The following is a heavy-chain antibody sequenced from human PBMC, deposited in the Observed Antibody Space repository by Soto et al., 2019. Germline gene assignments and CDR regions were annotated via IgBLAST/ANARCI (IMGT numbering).Heavy chain of an antibody. Sequence: EVQLVESGGDLVQPGRSVRLSCAASGFSFGDYAMHWVRQAPGKGLEWVSGISWKSASIGYADSVKGRFTISRDNAKNSLYLQMNSLSAEDTALYHRAKSRGGTANGLDVWGQGTTVTVSS. CDR3: AKSRGGTANGLDV. CDR2: ISWKSASI. D-gene: IGHD2-15*01. V-gene: IGHV3-9*01. J-gene: IGHJ6*02. CDR1: GFSFGDYA.